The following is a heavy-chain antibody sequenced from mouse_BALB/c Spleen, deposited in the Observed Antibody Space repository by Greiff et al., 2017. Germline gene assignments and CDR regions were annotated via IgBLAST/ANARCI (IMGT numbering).Heavy chain of an antibody. V-gene: IGHV2-2*02. CDR1: GFSLTSYG. D-gene: IGHD4-1*01. Sequence: VKLMESGPGLVQPSQSLSITCTVSGFSLTSYGVHWVRQSPGKGLEWLGVIWSGGSTDYNAAFISRLSISKDNSKSQVFFKMNSLQANDTAIYYCARKGLGNAMDYWGQGTSVTVSS. CDR3: ARKGLGNAMDY. J-gene: IGHJ4*01. CDR2: IWSGGST.